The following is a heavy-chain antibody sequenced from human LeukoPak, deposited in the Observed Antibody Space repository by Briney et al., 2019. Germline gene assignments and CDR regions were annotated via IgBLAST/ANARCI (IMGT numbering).Heavy chain of an antibody. J-gene: IGHJ3*02. Sequence: ASVKVSCKATGYTFTGYYMHWVRQAPGQWLEWMGRINPNSGGTNYAQKFQGRVTMTRDTSISTAYMELSRLRSDDTAVYYCARGGNRRGYDAFDIWGQGTMVTVSS. CDR2: INPNSGGT. D-gene: IGHD4-23*01. V-gene: IGHV1-2*06. CDR3: ARGGNRRGYDAFDI. CDR1: GYTFTGYY.